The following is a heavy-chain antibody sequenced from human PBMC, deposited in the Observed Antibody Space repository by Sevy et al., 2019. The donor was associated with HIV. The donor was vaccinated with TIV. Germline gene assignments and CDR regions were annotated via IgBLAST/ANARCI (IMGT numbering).Heavy chain of an antibody. Sequence: GGSLRLSCVASGFSFSNYAMHWDRQAPGKGLEWVAVIWNDGNDKSYADSVKGRFTISRDNAKNTLYLQMNSLRAEDTAIYYCATEYNNGYDYWGQGTMVTVSS. V-gene: IGHV3-33*01. CDR2: IWNDGNDK. CDR3: ATEYNNGYDY. CDR1: GFSFSNYA. J-gene: IGHJ4*02. D-gene: IGHD5-18*01.